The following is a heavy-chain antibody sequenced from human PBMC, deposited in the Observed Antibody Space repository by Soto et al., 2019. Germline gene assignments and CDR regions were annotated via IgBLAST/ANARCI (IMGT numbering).Heavy chain of an antibody. V-gene: IGHV2-5*02. CDR3: IQSRCGGDCLQSYASYYYYGMDV. Sequence: QITLKESGPTLVKPTQTLTLTCTFSAFSLSTGGVGVGWIRQPPGKALEWLALIYWDDDKRYSPPLRSRLTITKDPSKNQVVLTMTNMDPVDTATYYCIQSRCGGDCLQSYASYYYYGMDVWGQGTTVTVSS. CDR2: IYWDDDK. CDR1: AFSLSTGGVG. D-gene: IGHD2-21*02. J-gene: IGHJ6*02.